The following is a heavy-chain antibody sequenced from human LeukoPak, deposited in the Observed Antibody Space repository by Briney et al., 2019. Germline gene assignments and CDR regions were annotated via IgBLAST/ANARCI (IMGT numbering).Heavy chain of an antibody. CDR1: GYTLTELS. D-gene: IGHD3-22*01. V-gene: IGHV1-24*01. Sequence: GASVKVSCKVSGYTLTELSMHWVRQAPGKGLEWMGGFDPEDGETIYAQKFQGRVTMTEDTSTDTAYMELSSLRSEDTAVYYCATADHYGSSGYYWDYFDYRGQGTLVTVSS. J-gene: IGHJ4*02. CDR3: ATADHYGSSGYYWDYFDY. CDR2: FDPEDGET.